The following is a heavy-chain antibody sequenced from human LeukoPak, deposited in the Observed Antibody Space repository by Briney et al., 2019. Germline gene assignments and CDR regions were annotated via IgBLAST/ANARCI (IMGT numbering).Heavy chain of an antibody. CDR3: AKDDTYSSSFDY. V-gene: IGHV3-30*18. Sequence: GGSLRLSCAASGFTFSSYGMYWVRQAPGKGLEWVAVISYDGSNKYYADSVKGRFTISRDNSKNTLYLQMNSLRAEDTAVYYCAKDDTYSSSFDYWGQGTLVTVSS. D-gene: IGHD6-13*01. J-gene: IGHJ4*02. CDR1: GFTFSSYG. CDR2: ISYDGSNK.